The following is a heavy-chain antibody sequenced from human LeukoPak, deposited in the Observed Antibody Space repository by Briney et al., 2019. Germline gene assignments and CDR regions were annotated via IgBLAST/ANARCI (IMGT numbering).Heavy chain of an antibody. CDR1: GFTFSSHV. CDR3: AREGTTYYYYYYGMDV. Sequence: GGSLRLSCAASGFTFSSHVMHWVRQAPGKGLEWVAVISYDGSNKYYADSVKGRFTISRDNSKNTLYLQMNSLRAEDTAVYYCAREGTTYYYYYYGMDVWGQGTTVTVSS. J-gene: IGHJ6*02. CDR2: ISYDGSNK. D-gene: IGHD1-1*01. V-gene: IGHV3-30-3*01.